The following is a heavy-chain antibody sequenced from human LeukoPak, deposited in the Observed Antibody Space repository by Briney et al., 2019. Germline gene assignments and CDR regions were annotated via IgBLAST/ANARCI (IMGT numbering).Heavy chain of an antibody. CDR3: ATKYGES. CDR1: GFTFSSYS. Sequence: GGSLRLSCAASGFTFSSYSMNWVRQAPGKGLECVSLIWIDGTTHYADSVKGRFTISGDNSKNTLYLQMNSLRPEDTAVYYCATKYGESWGQGTLVTVSS. V-gene: IGHV3-66*02. CDR2: IWIDGTT. J-gene: IGHJ5*02. D-gene: IGHD4/OR15-4a*01.